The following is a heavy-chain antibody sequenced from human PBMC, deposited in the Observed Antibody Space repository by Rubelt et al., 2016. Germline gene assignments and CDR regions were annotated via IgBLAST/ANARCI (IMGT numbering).Heavy chain of an antibody. V-gene: IGHV4-39*01. CDR3: PRLNEATGY. Sequence: QLQLQESGPGLVKPSETLSLNCTVSGGSISSSSYYWGWIRQPPGKGLEWIGSIFYSGSTYYNPSLKSRVTISGDTSNDQFSLMLSSVTAAGTAVYYCPRLNEATGYWGRGRRDT. CDR1: GGSISSSSYY. D-gene: IGHD5-24*01. CDR2: IFYSGST. J-gene: IGHJ4*02.